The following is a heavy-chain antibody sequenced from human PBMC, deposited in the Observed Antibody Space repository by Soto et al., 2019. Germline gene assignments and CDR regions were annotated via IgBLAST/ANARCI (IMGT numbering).Heavy chain of an antibody. V-gene: IGHV3-9*01. CDR2: ISWNSGSI. J-gene: IGHJ4*02. CDR1: GFTFDDYA. Sequence: GGSLRLSCAASGFTFDDYAMHWVRQAPGKGLERVSGISWNSGSIGYADSVKGRFTISRDNAKNSLYLQMNSLRAEDTALYYCAKDRISFRHFDYWGQGTLVTVSS. CDR3: AKDRISFRHFDY. D-gene: IGHD3-3*02.